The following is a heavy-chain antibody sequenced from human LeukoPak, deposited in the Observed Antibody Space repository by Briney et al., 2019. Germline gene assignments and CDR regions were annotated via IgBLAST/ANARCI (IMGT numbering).Heavy chain of an antibody. V-gene: IGHV4-59*08. J-gene: IGHJ5*02. CDR1: GGSITNYN. Sequence: PSETLSLTCTVSGGSITNYNWNRIRQPPGKGLEWIGYISDSGSTNYNPSLQSRVTISVDTSKNQVSLKLYSVTASDTAVYYCARRRVGDLTVGSDTWFNPGGQGALVTGPS. CDR2: ISDSGST. D-gene: IGHD2-15*01. CDR3: ARRRVGDLTVGSDTWFNP.